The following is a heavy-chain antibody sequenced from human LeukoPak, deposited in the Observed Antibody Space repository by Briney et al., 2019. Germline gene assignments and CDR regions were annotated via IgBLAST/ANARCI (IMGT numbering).Heavy chain of an antibody. J-gene: IGHJ4*02. V-gene: IGHV1-69*13. CDR2: IIPIFGTA. CDR3: SGYSYGSYYFDY. CDR1: GGTFSSYA. D-gene: IGHD5-18*01. Sequence: SAKVPCKASGGTFSSYAISWVRQAPGQGLEWLGGIIPIFGTANYAQKFQGRVTITADESTSTAYMELSSLKSQEAAVYYCSGYSYGSYYFDYWGQGTLVTVSS.